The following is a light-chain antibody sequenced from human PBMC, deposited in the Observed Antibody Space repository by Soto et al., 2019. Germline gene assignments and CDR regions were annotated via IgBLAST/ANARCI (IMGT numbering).Light chain of an antibody. CDR3: SSYTGSSTYVL. Sequence: QSALTQPASVSGSPGQSITISCTGTSSDVGGYNYVSWYQQHPGKAPKLMIYDVSNRPSGVSNRFSGSKSGNTASLTISGLQAEAEADYYCSSYTGSSTYVLFGGGTKLTVL. J-gene: IGLJ2*01. CDR1: SSDVGGYNY. V-gene: IGLV2-14*01. CDR2: DVS.